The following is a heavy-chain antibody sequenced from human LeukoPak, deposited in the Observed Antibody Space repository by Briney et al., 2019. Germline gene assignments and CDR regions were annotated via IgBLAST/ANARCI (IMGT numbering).Heavy chain of an antibody. Sequence: SVKVSCKTSGGIITNYAISWVRQAPGQGLEWVGVIIPTFGTSNYAQKFQGRVTITADKSTNTAYMELSSLRSEDTAVYYCARDESVGYSGYGWRYSSGCGYWGQGTLVTVSS. J-gene: IGHJ4*02. V-gene: IGHV1-69*06. D-gene: IGHD5-12*01. CDR2: IIPTFGTS. CDR3: ARDESVGYSGYGWRYSSGCGY. CDR1: GGIITNYA.